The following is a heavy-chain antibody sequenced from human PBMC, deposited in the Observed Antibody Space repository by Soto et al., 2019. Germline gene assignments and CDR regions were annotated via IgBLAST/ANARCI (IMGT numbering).Heavy chain of an antibody. D-gene: IGHD2-15*01. J-gene: IGHJ4*02. Sequence: PGGSLRLSCGSSELTISNYYMTWVRQAPGKGLEWVAVIYRDHSAHYAGFVKGRFIISRDNSKNTVYLQMNNLRAEDTAVYYCARGPDNYFDVWGQGTLVTVSS. CDR3: ARGPDNYFDV. CDR1: ELTISNYY. CDR2: IYRDHSA. V-gene: IGHV3-66*01.